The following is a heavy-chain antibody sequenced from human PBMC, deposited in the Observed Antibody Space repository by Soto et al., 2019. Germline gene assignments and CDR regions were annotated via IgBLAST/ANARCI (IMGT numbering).Heavy chain of an antibody. J-gene: IGHJ6*02. V-gene: IGHV1-69*13. D-gene: IGHD5-18*01. CDR2: IIPIFGTA. CDR3: ATYLGVVGTAMVKLYYYGMDV. CDR1: GGTFSSYA. Sequence: ASVKVSCKASGGTFSSYAISWVRQAPGQGLEWMGGIIPIFGTANYAQKFQGGVTITADESTSTAYMELSSLRSEDTAVYYCATYLGVVGTAMVKLYYYGMDVWGQGTTVTSP.